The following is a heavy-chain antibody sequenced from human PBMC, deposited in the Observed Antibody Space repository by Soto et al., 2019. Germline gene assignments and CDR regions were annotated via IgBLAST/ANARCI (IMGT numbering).Heavy chain of an antibody. CDR1: GGSISSYY. CDR2: IYYSGST. Sequence: SETLSLTCTVSGGSISSYYWSWIRQPPGKGLEWIGYIYYSGSTNYNPSLKSRVTISVDTSKNQFSLKLSSVTAADTAVYYCARDMTTVIYNWFDPWGQGTLVTVSS. J-gene: IGHJ5*02. D-gene: IGHD4-17*01. V-gene: IGHV4-59*01. CDR3: ARDMTTVIYNWFDP.